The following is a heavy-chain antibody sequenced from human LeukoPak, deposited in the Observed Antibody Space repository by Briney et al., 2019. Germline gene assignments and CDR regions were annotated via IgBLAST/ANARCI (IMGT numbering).Heavy chain of an antibody. CDR3: ARLGIAAAARGVGYFDL. J-gene: IGHJ2*01. CDR1: GYIFPKSW. V-gene: IGHV5-51*01. D-gene: IGHD6-13*01. CDR2: IYPGDSDT. Sequence: GESLKISCKASGYIFPKSWIGWVRQMPGKGLEWMGIIYPGDSDTRYSPSFQGQVTISADKSISTAYLQWSSLKASDTAMYYCARLGIAAAARGVGYFDLWGRGTLVTVSS.